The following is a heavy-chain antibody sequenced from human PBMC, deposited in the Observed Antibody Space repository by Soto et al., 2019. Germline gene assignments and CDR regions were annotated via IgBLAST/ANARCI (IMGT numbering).Heavy chain of an antibody. CDR2: ISWNSGSI. J-gene: IGHJ4*02. V-gene: IGHV3-9*01. D-gene: IGHD6-19*01. CDR1: GFTFDDYA. Sequence: EVQLVESGGGLVQPGRSLRLSCAASGFTFDDYAMHWVRQAPGKGLEWVSGISWNSGSIGYADSVKGRFTISRDNAKNALYLQMNSLRAEDTALYYCAKGGSGVDYCGQGTLVTVSS. CDR3: AKGGSGVDY.